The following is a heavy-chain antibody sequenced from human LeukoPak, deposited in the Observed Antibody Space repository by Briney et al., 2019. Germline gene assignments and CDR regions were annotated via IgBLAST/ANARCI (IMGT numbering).Heavy chain of an antibody. CDR1: GFAFSSHA. Sequence: GGSLRLSCAASGFAFSSHAIHWVRQAPGKGLEWVSAISGSGGSTYYADSVKGRFTISRDNSKNTLYLQMNSLRAEDTAVYYCAKGRRTTVTTYWGQGTLVTVSS. CDR3: AKGRRTTVTTY. V-gene: IGHV3-23*01. J-gene: IGHJ4*02. CDR2: ISGSGGST. D-gene: IGHD4-17*01.